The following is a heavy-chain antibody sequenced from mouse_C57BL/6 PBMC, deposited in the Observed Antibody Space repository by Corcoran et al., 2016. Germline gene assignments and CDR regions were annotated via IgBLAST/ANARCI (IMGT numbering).Heavy chain of an antibody. D-gene: IGHD3-2*02. J-gene: IGHJ2*01. V-gene: IGHV9-3*01. CDR3: ARIRGTAQASYYFDY. CDR2: INTYSGVP. CDR1: GYTFTTYG. Sequence: QIQLVQSGPELKKPGETVKISCKASGYTFTTYGMSWVKQAPGKGLKWMGWINTYSGVPTYADDFKGRFAFSLETSASTAYLQINNLKKEDTATYFCARIRGTAQASYYFDYWGQGTTLTVSS.